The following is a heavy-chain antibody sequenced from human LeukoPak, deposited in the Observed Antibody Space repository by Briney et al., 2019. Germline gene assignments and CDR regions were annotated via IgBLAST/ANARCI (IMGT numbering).Heavy chain of an antibody. Sequence: GGSLRLSCAASGFTVSSNYMSWVRQAPGKGLEWVSAISGSGGSTYYADSVKGRFTISRDNSKNTLYLQMNSLRAEDTAVYYCAKVYDFWSGYPAYWGQGTLVTVSS. CDR1: GFTVSSNY. CDR2: ISGSGGST. CDR3: AKVYDFWSGYPAY. V-gene: IGHV3-23*01. J-gene: IGHJ4*02. D-gene: IGHD3-3*01.